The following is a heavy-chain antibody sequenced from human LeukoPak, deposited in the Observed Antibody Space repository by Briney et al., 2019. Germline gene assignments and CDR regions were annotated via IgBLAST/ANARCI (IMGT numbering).Heavy chain of an antibody. J-gene: IGHJ6*03. CDR3: ARPRFPYYRLSGPDYYYMDV. CDR1: GGTFSSYG. V-gene: IGHV1-69*06. CDR2: IIPIFATA. Sequence: ASVKVSCKASGGTFSSYGISWVRQAPGQGLQWMGGIIPIFATANYAQKFQGRVTITADKSASTAYMELSSLRLEDTAVYYCARPRFPYYRLSGPDYYYMDVWGKGTTVTISS. D-gene: IGHD3-10*01.